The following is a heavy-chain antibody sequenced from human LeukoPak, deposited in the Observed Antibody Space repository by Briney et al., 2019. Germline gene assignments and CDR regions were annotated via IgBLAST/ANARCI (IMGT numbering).Heavy chain of an antibody. D-gene: IGHD2-2*01. Sequence: GGSLRLSCAASGFTFSSYAMSWVRQAPGKGLEWVSAISGSGGSTYYADSVKGRFTISRDNSKNTLYLQVNSLRAEDTAVYYCAKDSEYQLLLIDYWGQGTLVTVSS. CDR1: GFTFSSYA. CDR2: ISGSGGST. V-gene: IGHV3-23*01. J-gene: IGHJ4*02. CDR3: AKDSEYQLLLIDY.